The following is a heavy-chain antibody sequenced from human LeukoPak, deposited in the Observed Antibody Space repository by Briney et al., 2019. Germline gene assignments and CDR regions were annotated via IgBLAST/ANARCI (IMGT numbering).Heavy chain of an antibody. J-gene: IGHJ3*02. CDR1: GFTFSSYG. V-gene: IGHV3-30*03. CDR2: ISYDGSNK. CDR3: TRDRSVRYAFDI. Sequence: PGRSLRLSCAASGFTFSSYGMHWVRQAPGKGLEWVAVISYDGSNKYYADSVKGRFTISRDNSKNTLYLQMNSLRAEDTAVYYCTRDRSVRYAFDIWGQGSLVTVSS. D-gene: IGHD3-10*01.